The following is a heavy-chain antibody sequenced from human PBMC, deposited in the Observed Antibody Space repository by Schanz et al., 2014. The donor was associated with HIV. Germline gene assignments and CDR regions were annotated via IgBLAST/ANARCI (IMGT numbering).Heavy chain of an antibody. V-gene: IGHV4-34*01. Sequence: QVQLQQWGAGLLKPSETLSLTCAVYGGSFSDYYWSWIRQPPGKGLEWIGEINHSGSTNYNPSLSSRVTIPVDASKRQFSLNLSSVTAADTAVYYCARGPSGGLTPSRGMDVWGQRTTVTVSS. J-gene: IGHJ6*02. D-gene: IGHD1-26*01. CDR1: GGSFSDYY. CDR3: ARGPSGGLTPSRGMDV. CDR2: INHSGST.